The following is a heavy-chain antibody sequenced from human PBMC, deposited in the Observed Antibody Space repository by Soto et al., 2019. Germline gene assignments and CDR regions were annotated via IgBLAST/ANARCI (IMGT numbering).Heavy chain of an antibody. CDR2: INHSGST. V-gene: IGHV4-34*01. CDR3: ARWHPTYLYYYYGMDV. Sequence: SETMSLTSAVYGGSFSGYYWSWIRQPPGKGLEWIGEINHSGSTNYNPSLKSRVTISVDTSKNQFSLKLSSVTAADTAVYYCARWHPTYLYYYYGMDVWGQGTTVTVSS. J-gene: IGHJ6*02. CDR1: GGSFSGYY.